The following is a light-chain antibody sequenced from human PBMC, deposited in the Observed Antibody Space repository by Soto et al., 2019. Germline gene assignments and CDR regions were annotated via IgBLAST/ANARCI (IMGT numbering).Light chain of an antibody. CDR1: QSVSSY. J-gene: IGKJ1*01. CDR3: QQRSNWPPT. Sequence: EIVMTQSPATLSVSPGERATLSFRASQSVSSYLAWYQQKPCQAPRLLIYDASNRATGIPARFSGSGSGTDSTLTISSLEPEDFEVYYCQQRSNWPPTFGQGTKVDIK. CDR2: DAS. V-gene: IGKV3-11*01.